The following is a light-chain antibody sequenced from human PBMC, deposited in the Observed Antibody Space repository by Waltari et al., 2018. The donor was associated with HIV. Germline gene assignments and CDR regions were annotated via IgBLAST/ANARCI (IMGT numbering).Light chain of an antibody. J-gene: IGLJ2*01. Sequence: SYDLTQAPSLSVSPGQAAKILCPAFNLSTDYVPGYQQKPGQSPLLLIFQDRKRPSGIPERFSGSSSGNTATLTISGTQSVDEADYFCQAWGNNTVVFGGGTKLTVL. CDR3: QAWGNNTVV. V-gene: IGLV3-1*01. CDR1: NLSTDY. CDR2: QDR.